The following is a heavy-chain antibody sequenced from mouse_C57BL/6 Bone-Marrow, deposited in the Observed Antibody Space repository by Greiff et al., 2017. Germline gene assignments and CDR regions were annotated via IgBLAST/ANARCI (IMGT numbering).Heavy chain of an antibody. V-gene: IGHV1-76*01. Sequence: QVHVKQSGAELVRPGASVKLSCKASGYTFTDYYINWVKQRPGQGLEWIARIYPGSGNTYYNEKFKGKATLTAEKSSSTAYMQLSSLTSEDSAVYFCARSYGNYVRFAYWGQGTLVTVSA. D-gene: IGHD2-1*01. J-gene: IGHJ3*01. CDR2: IYPGSGNT. CDR3: ARSYGNYVRFAY. CDR1: GYTFTDYY.